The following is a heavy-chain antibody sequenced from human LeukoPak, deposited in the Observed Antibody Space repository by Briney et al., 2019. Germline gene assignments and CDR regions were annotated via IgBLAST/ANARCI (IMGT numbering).Heavy chain of an antibody. Sequence: SGKSLRLSCAVSGFIFSNYPMHWVRQAPGKGLEWVAAISYDGSNKYYADSVKGRFTISRDNSKNTLYVQINSLRAEDTAVYYCARQQTYGIVRDTAFDIWGQGTKVTISS. CDR3: ARQQTYGIVRDTAFDI. D-gene: IGHD2-21*01. V-gene: IGHV3-30-3*01. J-gene: IGHJ3*02. CDR2: ISYDGSNK. CDR1: GFIFSNYP.